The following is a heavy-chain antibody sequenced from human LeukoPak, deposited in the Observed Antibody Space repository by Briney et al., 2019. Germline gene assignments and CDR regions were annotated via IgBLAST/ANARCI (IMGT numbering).Heavy chain of an antibody. D-gene: IGHD2-15*01. J-gene: IGHJ4*02. V-gene: IGHV3-30*02. CDR1: GFTFSSYG. CDR2: IRYDGSNK. CDR3: ARGVSYCSGGSCYGYFDY. Sequence: GGSLRLSCAASGFTFSSYGMHWVRQAPGKGLEWVAFIRYDGSNKYYADSVKGRFTISRDNSKNTLYLQMNSLRAEDTAVYYCARGVSYCSGGSCYGYFDYWGQGTLVTVSS.